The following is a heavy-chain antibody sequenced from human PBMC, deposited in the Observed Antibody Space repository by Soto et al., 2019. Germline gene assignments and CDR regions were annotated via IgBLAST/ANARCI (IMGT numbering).Heavy chain of an antibody. CDR1: GFTFSTYW. Sequence: GGSLRLSCAATGFTFSTYWVHWVRQAPGKGLVWVSRINSDGSTTNYADSVKGRFTISRDNAKNTLYLQMNSLRAEDTAVYYCARDQAIFGVEFYYYYYGMDVWGQGTTVTVSS. J-gene: IGHJ6*02. V-gene: IGHV3-74*01. CDR3: ARDQAIFGVEFYYYYYGMDV. D-gene: IGHD3-3*01. CDR2: INSDGSTT.